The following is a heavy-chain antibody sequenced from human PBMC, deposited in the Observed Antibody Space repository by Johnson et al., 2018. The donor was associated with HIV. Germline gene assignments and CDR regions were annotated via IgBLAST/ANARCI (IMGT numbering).Heavy chain of an antibody. CDR2: ISTDGSTT. D-gene: IGHD1/OR15-1a*01. J-gene: IGHJ3*02. Sequence: VQLVESGGGLVQPGGSLRLSCAASGFTFSSYWIHWVRQAPGKGLVWVSRISTDGSTTYYADSVKGRFTISSDNAKNTLYLQMNSLRAEDTAVYYCARGGNWNKRNALDIWGQGTMVTVSS. CDR3: ARGGNWNKRNALDI. V-gene: IGHV3-74*02. CDR1: GFTFSSYW.